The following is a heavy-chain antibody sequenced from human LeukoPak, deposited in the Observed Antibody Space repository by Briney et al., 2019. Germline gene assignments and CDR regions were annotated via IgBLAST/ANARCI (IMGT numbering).Heavy chain of an antibody. V-gene: IGHV3-7*01. J-gene: IGHJ4*02. CDR2: IKQDGSEK. CDR1: GFTFSSYW. D-gene: IGHD2-2*01. Sequence: PGGSLRLSCAASGFTFSSYWMSWVRQPPGRGREWVANIKQDGSEKYYVDSVKGRFTISRDNAKNSLYLQMNSLRAEDTAAYYCARDCSSTSCYLDYWGQGTLVTVSS. CDR3: ARDCSSTSCYLDY.